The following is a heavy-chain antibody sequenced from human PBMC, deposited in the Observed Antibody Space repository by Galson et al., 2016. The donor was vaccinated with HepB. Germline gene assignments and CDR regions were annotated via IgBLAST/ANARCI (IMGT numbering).Heavy chain of an antibody. CDR3: ARPVNRVGTGY. CDR1: GYTFTPYD. Sequence: SVKVSCKASGYTFTPYDIYWVRQAPGQGLEWMGWINADNGDTMYAQNFRGRVTLTRDTSISTAYMELDSLTSDDTAVYYCARPVNRVGTGYWGQGTLVTVSS. D-gene: IGHD1-1*01. CDR2: INADNGDT. J-gene: IGHJ4*02. V-gene: IGHV1-2*02.